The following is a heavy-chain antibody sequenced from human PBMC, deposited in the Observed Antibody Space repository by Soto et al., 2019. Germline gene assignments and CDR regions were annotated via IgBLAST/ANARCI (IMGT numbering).Heavy chain of an antibody. CDR3: ARVVGQLVPGFDY. J-gene: IGHJ4*02. Sequence: EVQLVESGGGLVKPGGSLRLSCAASGFTFSSYSMNWVRQAPGKGLEWVSSISSSSSYIYYADSVKGRFTISRDNAKNSLYLQMNSLRAEGTAVYYCARVVGQLVPGFDYWGQGTLVTVSS. CDR1: GFTFSSYS. D-gene: IGHD6-6*01. V-gene: IGHV3-21*01. CDR2: ISSSSSYI.